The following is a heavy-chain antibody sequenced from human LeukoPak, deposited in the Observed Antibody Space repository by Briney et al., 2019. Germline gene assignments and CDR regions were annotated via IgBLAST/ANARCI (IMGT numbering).Heavy chain of an antibody. CDR3: ARSSYPYYFDY. V-gene: IGHV3-74*01. CDR2: IHGDGSTT. Sequence: GGSLRPSCAASGFTFSDYWMHWVRQAPGKGLVWVSLIHGDGSTTSYADSVQGRLTISRDNAKNTLYLQMNSLRAEDTAVYYCARSSYPYYFDYWGQGSLVTVSS. J-gene: IGHJ4*02. D-gene: IGHD3-10*01. CDR1: GFTFSDYW.